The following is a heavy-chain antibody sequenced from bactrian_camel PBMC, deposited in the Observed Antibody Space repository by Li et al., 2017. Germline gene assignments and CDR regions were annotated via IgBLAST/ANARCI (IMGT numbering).Heavy chain of an antibody. CDR1: GITFSRHD. D-gene: IGHD2*01. V-gene: IGHV3S40*01. J-gene: IGHJ4*01. CDR2: IDTSSSRT. Sequence: DVQLVESRGGLVQPGESLQLSCVASGITFSRHDMAWVRQAPGKGLEWVSNIDTSSSRTKYADDVKGRFTISRDNAKNTLYLQMNRLKTEDTAVYYCAYGRGSPSRLGQGTQVTVS.